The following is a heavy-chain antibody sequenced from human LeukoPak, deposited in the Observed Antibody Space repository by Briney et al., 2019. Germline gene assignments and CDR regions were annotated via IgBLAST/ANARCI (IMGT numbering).Heavy chain of an antibody. V-gene: IGHV3-7*01. J-gene: IGHJ4*02. CDR1: GFTFSENW. Sequence: GGSLTLSCGASGFTFSENWMSWVRQAPGRGPEWVADIKGDGSKMYYVDSVKGRFTISRDNDKNALYLQMNNLRVEDTGVYYCARDGTCLDLWGQGVPVTVSS. CDR3: ARDGTCLDL. CDR2: IKGDGSKM.